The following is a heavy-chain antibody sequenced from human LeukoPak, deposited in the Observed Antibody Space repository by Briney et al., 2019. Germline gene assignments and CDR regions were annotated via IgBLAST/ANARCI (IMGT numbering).Heavy chain of an antibody. CDR1: GFTFGDYA. J-gene: IGHJ4*02. CDR3: ATIVPDVPATLTFDY. CDR2: IYSGGST. D-gene: IGHD2-15*01. V-gene: IGHV3-66*01. Sequence: PGRSLRLSCTASGFTFGDYAMSWVRQAPGKGLEWVSVIYSGGSTYYAGSVKGRFTISRDNSKNTLYLQMNSLRAEDTAVYYCATIVPDVPATLTFDYWGQGTLVTVSS.